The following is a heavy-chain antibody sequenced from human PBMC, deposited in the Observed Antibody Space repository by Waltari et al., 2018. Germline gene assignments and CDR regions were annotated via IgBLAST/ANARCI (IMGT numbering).Heavy chain of an antibody. Sequence: QVQLQESGPGLVKPSETLSLTCTVSGGSISSHYWSWIRQPPGKGLEWIGYIYYSGSTNYNPSLKSRVTISVDTSKNQFSLKLSSVTAADTAVYYCARKGSSWYPDGMDVWGQGTTVTVSS. CDR1: GGSISSHY. J-gene: IGHJ6*02. V-gene: IGHV4-59*11. D-gene: IGHD6-13*01. CDR3: ARKGSSWYPDGMDV. CDR2: IYYSGST.